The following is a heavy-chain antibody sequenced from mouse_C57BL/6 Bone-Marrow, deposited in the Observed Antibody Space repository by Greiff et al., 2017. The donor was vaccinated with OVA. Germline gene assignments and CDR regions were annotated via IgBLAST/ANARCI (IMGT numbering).Heavy chain of an antibody. D-gene: IGHD2-3*01. V-gene: IGHV5-6*02. J-gene: IGHJ2*01. Sequence: DVKLQESGGDLVKPGGSLKLSCAASGFTFSSYGMSWVRQTPDKRLEWVATISSGGSYTYYPDSVKGRFTISRDNAKNTLYLQMSSLKSEDTAMYYCARNRWLLHFDYWGQGTTLTVSS. CDR1: GFTFSSYG. CDR3: ARNRWLLHFDY. CDR2: ISSGGSYT.